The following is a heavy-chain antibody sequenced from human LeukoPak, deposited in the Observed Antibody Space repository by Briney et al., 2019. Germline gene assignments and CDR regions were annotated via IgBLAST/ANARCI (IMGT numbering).Heavy chain of an antibody. CDR1: GFTFSSYC. CDR2: IWYDGSNK. J-gene: IGHJ4*02. CDR3: ARGRGGYCSSTSCYLYFDY. Sequence: PGGSLRLSCAASGFTFSSYCMHWVRQAPGKGLEWVAVIWYDGSNKYYADSVKGRFTISRDNSKNTLYLQMNSLRAEDTAVYYCARGRGGYCSSTSCYLYFDYWGQGTLVTVSS. D-gene: IGHD2-2*01. V-gene: IGHV3-33*01.